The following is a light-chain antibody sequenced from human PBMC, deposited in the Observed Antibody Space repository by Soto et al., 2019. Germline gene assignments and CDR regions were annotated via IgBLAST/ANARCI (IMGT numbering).Light chain of an antibody. Sequence: DVVMTQSPLSLPVTPGEPASISCRSSQSLLHSNGYNYLDWYLQKPGQSPQFLIYLGANRESGVPETFRGSGSGKDFTLKIRRVEAEDVEIYYYLQDQQYPYTFGHGTKLEL. CDR3: LQDQQYPYT. J-gene: IGKJ2*01. CDR1: QSLLHSNGYNY. CDR2: LGA. V-gene: IGKV2-28*01.